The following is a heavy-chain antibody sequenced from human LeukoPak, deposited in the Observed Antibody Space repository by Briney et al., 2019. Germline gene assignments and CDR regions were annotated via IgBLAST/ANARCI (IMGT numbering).Heavy chain of an antibody. J-gene: IGHJ4*02. CDR2: ISSSGSTI. D-gene: IGHD6-13*01. V-gene: IGHV3-11*01. CDR1: GFTFSDYY. CDR3: AGAPAAGDFDY. Sequence: TGGSLRLSCAASGFTFSDYYMSWIRQAPGKGLEWVSYISSSGSTIYYADSVKGRFTISRDNAKNSLYLQMNSLRAEDTAVYYCAGAPAAGDFDYWGQGTLVTVSS.